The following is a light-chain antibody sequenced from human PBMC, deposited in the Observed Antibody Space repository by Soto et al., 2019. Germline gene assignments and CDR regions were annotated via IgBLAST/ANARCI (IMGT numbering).Light chain of an antibody. CDR2: GAS. CDR1: QTISDNY. J-gene: IGKJ3*01. CDR3: QQYGSSPEIS. V-gene: IGKV3-20*01. Sequence: DIVLTQSPGTLSLSRGERATLSCRASQTISDNYLAWYQQKPGQSPRLLISGASIRAPGIPDRFSGSGSETDFTLTISRLEPEDFAFYYCQQYGSSPEISFGPGTKVDIK.